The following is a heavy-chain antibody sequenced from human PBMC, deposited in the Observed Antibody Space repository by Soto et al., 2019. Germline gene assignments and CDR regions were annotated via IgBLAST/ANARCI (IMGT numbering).Heavy chain of an antibody. V-gene: IGHV3-74*03. J-gene: IGHJ5*01. CDR2: ITGGGSNT. Sequence: GLSLRHSYAASGFSFSSHGMSWVRQAPGKGLVWVSPITGGGSNTTYADSVKGLFTISRDNAKNTLYLQMNSLRAEYTAVYYCVTVATHSYYWLDTWGHGTLVTVSS. CDR1: GFSFSSHG. CDR3: VTVATHSYYWLDT. D-gene: IGHD1-26*01.